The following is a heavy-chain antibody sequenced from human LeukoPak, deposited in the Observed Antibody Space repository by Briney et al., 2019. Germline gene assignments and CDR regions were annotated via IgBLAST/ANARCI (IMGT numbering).Heavy chain of an antibody. D-gene: IGHD2-15*01. CDR3: ARGRGGWYYFDY. Sequence: GASVKVSCRASGYIFIGYYMHWVRQAPGQGLEWMGWINPNNGATKFAQSFQGRVTMTEDTSISTAFMELSGLTSDDTAVYYCARGRGGWYYFDYWGQGMLVTVSS. CDR2: INPNNGAT. V-gene: IGHV1-2*02. J-gene: IGHJ4*02. CDR1: GYIFIGYY.